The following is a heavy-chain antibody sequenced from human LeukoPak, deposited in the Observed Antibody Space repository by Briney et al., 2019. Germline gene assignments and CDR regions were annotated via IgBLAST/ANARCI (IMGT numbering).Heavy chain of an antibody. CDR1: GGTFSSYA. J-gene: IGHJ6*03. D-gene: IGHD2-2*01. V-gene: IGHV1-69*05. CDR2: IIPIFGTA. CDR3: ARAVGDSTTGYYYYYMDV. Sequence: ASVKVSCKASGGTFSSYAISWVRQAPGQGLEWMGGIIPIFGTANYAQKFQGRVTITTDESTSTAYMELSSLRSEDTAVYYCARAVGDSTTGYYYYYMDVWGKGTTDTVSS.